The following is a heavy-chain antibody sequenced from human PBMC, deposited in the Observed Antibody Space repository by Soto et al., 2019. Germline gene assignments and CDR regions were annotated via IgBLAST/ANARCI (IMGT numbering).Heavy chain of an antibody. CDR2: ITTYNGNA. V-gene: IGHV1-18*04. CDR1: GYTFTTYG. D-gene: IGHD2-21*02. Sequence: QVLLVQSGAEVKKPGASVKVSCETSGYTFTTYGITWVRQAPGQGLEWMGWITTYNGNANYAQKLQGRVTMTIDTSTSTAYMELRSLSSDDTAVYYCARGCGGDCRLFDYWGQGSLVTVS. CDR3: ARGCGGDCRLFDY. J-gene: IGHJ4*02.